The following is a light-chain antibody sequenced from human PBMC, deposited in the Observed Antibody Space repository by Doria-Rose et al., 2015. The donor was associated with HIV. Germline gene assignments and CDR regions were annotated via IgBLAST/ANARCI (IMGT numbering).Light chain of an antibody. CDR3: HQYGTSWT. V-gene: IGKV3-20*01. J-gene: IGKJ1*01. CDR1: QSFSSTY. Sequence: TQSPGTLSLSPGERATLSCRASQSFSSTYLAWYKQKPGQAPSLLIYDGSTRATSIPDRFSASGSGTDFTPTINRLEPEDFALYYCHQYGTSWTFGQGTKVEI. CDR2: DGS.